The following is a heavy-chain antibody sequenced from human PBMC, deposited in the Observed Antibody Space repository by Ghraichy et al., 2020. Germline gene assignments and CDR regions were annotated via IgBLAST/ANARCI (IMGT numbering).Heavy chain of an antibody. D-gene: IGHD6-19*01. J-gene: IGHJ5*02. Sequence: SETLSLTCTVSGGSISSYYWSWIRQPPGKGLEWIGYIYYSGSTNYNPSLKSRVTISVDTSKNQFSLKLSSVTAADTAVYYCARVGQWLVQGGYWFDPWGQGTLVTVSS. CDR2: IYYSGST. CDR3: ARVGQWLVQGGYWFDP. CDR1: GGSISSYY. V-gene: IGHV4-59*01.